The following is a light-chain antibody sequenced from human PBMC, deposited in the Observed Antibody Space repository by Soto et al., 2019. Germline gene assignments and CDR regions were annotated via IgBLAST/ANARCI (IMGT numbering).Light chain of an antibody. CDR2: GAS. J-gene: IGKJ5*01. CDR1: QSVSSNY. Sequence: EIVLTQSPGTLSLSPGXRASLSCRASQSVSSNYLAWYQQKPGQAPRLLIYGASSRATGIPDRFSGSGSGTDFTLTISRLEPEDFAVYYCQQYGSSRGITFGQGTRLEIK. V-gene: IGKV3-20*01. CDR3: QQYGSSRGIT.